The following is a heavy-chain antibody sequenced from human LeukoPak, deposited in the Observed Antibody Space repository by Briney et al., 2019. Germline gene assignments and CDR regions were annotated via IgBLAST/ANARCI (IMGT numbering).Heavy chain of an antibody. D-gene: IGHD4-17*01. V-gene: IGHV3-33*01. CDR3: ARAGYGDPHFDF. CDR2: IWYDGSNK. J-gene: IGHJ4*02. CDR1: GFTFSNYG. Sequence: GGSLRLSCAASGFTFSNYGMHWVRKAPGKGLGWVAVIWYDGSNKYYGASVKGRFTISRDNSKNTLYLQMNRLRAEDTAAYYCARAGYGDPHFDFWCQGTLVTVSS.